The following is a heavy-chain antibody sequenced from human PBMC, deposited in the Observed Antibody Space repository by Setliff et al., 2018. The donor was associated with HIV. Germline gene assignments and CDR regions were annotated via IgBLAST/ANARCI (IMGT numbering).Heavy chain of an antibody. J-gene: IGHJ6*03. V-gene: IGHV4-61*05. Sequence: PSETLSLTCSVSGTSLSSSDFYWGWISQPPGKGLEWIGYIYYSGTTNYNPSLKSLVTISVDTSKNQFSLKLSSVTAADTAVYYCAGAVAGYYYYYYYMDVWGKGTTVTVSS. D-gene: IGHD6-19*01. CDR3: AGAVAGYYYYYYYMDV. CDR2: IYYSGTT. CDR1: GTSLSSSDFY.